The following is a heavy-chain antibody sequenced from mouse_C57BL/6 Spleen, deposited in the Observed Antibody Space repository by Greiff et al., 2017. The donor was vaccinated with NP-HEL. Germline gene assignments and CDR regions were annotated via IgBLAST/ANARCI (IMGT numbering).Heavy chain of an antibody. V-gene: IGHV1-18*01. D-gene: IGHD1-1*01. J-gene: IGHJ1*03. CDR3: ARWALYYYGSSYWYFDV. Sequence: EVQLQQSGPELVKPGASVKIPCKASGYTFTDYNMDWVKQSHGKSLEWIGDINPNNGGTIYNQKFKGKATLTVDKSSSTAYMELRSLTSEDTAVYYCARWALYYYGSSYWYFDVWGTGTTVTVSS. CDR2: INPNNGGT. CDR1: GYTFTDYN.